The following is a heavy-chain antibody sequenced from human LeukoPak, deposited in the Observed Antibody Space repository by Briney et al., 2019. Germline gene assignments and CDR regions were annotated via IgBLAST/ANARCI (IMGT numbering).Heavy chain of an antibody. CDR2: ISSSGSTI. D-gene: IGHD3-3*01. J-gene: IGHJ4*02. V-gene: IGHV3-11*01. CDR1: GFTFSDYY. Sequence: PGGSLRLSCAASGFTFSDYYMSWIRQAPGKGLEWVSYISSSGSTIYYADSVKGRFTISRDNAKNSLYLQMNSLRAEDTAVYYCARDWAKRRITIFGVVRNWGQGTLVTVSS. CDR3: ARDWAKRRITIFGVVRN.